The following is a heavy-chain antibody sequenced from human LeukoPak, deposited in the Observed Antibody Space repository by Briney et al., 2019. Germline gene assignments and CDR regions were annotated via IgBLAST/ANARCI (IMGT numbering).Heavy chain of an antibody. CDR1: GFTFSSYG. CDR2: IWYDGSNK. Sequence: GSLRLSCAASGFTFSSYGMHWVRQAPGKGLEWVAVIWYDGSNKYYADSVKGRFTISRDNSKNTLYLQMNSLRAEDTAVYYCAKDRKIGRLGIIDYWGQGTLVTVSS. V-gene: IGHV3-33*06. J-gene: IGHJ4*02. CDR3: AKDRKIGRLGIIDY. D-gene: IGHD7-27*01.